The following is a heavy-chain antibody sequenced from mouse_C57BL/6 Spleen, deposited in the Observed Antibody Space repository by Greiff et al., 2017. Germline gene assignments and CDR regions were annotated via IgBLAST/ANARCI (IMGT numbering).Heavy chain of an antibody. CDR1: GYAFSSYW. D-gene: IGHD1-1*01. Sequence: QVQLQQSGAELVKPGASVKISCKASGYAFSSYWMNWVRQRPGKGLEWIGQIYPGDGDTNYNGKFKGKATLTADTASSTDYMQLSSLNSEDYAVYFCARVTTVVATPYLDYWGQGTTLTVSS. V-gene: IGHV1-80*01. CDR3: ARVTTVVATPYLDY. J-gene: IGHJ2*01. CDR2: IYPGDGDT.